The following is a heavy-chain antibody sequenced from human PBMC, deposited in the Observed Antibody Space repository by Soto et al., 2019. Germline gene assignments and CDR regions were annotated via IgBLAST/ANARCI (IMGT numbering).Heavy chain of an antibody. D-gene: IGHD3-22*01. CDR2: ISAYNGNT. CDR1: GYTFTSYG. Sequence: QVQLVQSGAEVKKPGASVKVSCKAPGYTFTSYGITWVRQAPGQGLEWMGWISAYNGNTNFAQKLQGRVTMTTETSTSRAYKELRSLRSDDTAVYYCGRDLSGYLNWFDPWGQGTLVTVSS. V-gene: IGHV1-18*04. CDR3: GRDLSGYLNWFDP. J-gene: IGHJ5*02.